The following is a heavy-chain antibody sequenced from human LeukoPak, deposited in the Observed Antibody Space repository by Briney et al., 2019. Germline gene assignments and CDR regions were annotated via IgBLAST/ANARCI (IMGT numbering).Heavy chain of an antibody. D-gene: IGHD3-22*01. CDR1: GFTFGDCV. CDR3: STDSRNYDPTPKSNY. V-gene: IGHV3-49*03. CDR2: IRSKAYGGTA. J-gene: IGHJ4*02. Sequence: GGSLRRSCTGSGFTFGDCVVSCLRQAPGKGLEWVGFIRSKAYGGTAEYAASVKGRFTISRDDSISIAYLQMNSLNTEDTAVYYCSTDSRNYDPTPKSNYWGQGTLVTVSS.